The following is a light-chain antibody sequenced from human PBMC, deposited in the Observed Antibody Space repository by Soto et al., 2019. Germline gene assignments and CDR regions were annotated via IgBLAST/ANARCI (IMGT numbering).Light chain of an antibody. Sequence: QSALTQPASVSGSPGQSITISCTGTISDVGGYNYVSWHQQHPGKGPKVMIYEVTNRPSGVSNRFSGSKSGNTASLTISGLQAEDEADYYCSSYPSSGTLVFGGGTKLTVL. CDR1: ISDVGGYNY. J-gene: IGLJ2*01. CDR2: EVT. V-gene: IGLV2-14*03. CDR3: SSYPSSGTLV.